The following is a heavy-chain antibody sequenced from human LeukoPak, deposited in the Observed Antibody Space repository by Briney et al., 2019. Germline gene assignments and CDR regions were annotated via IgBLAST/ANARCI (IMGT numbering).Heavy chain of an antibody. V-gene: IGHV3-66*01. J-gene: IGHJ5*02. Sequence: GGSLRLSCAASGFTVSNNYMSWVRQAPGKGLEWVSVIYSGGTTYYADSVKGRFTISRDNSKNTLYLQMNSLRAEDTAVYYCARDRTGGWFDPSGQGTLVTVSS. D-gene: IGHD3/OR15-3a*01. CDR3: ARDRTGGWFDP. CDR2: IYSGGTT. CDR1: GFTVSNNY.